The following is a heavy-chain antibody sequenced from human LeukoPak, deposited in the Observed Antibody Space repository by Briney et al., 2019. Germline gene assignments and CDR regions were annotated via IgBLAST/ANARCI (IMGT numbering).Heavy chain of an antibody. Sequence: GGSLRLSCAASGFTPITYAMSWVRQTPGKGLEWVSRISGGVGSTYYADSVKGRFTISRDNFQNTLYLQMDSLRAEDTAIYYCAKDGGYFFDSWGQGTLVTVSS. J-gene: IGHJ4*02. CDR3: AKDGGYFFDS. V-gene: IGHV3-23*01. CDR2: ISGGVGST. CDR1: GFTPITYA.